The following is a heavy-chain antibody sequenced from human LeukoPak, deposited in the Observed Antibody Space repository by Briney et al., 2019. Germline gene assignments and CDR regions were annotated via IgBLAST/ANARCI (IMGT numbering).Heavy chain of an antibody. CDR1: GGSMNRFY. CDR3: ARGVVRNAFDI. D-gene: IGHD1-14*01. Sequence: RTSETLSLTCTVSGGSMNRFYWSWVRQTAGKGLEWLGRIYSTGSASYNPSLKSRVTMSVDTSKNQFSLKLSSVTAADTAVYYCARGVVRNAFDIWGQGTMVTVSS. J-gene: IGHJ3*02. CDR2: IYSTGSA. V-gene: IGHV4-4*07.